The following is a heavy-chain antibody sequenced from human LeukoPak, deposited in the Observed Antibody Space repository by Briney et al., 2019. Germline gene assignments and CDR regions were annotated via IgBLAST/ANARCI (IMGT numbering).Heavy chain of an antibody. CDR1: GFTFSSYA. V-gene: IGHV3-23*01. J-gene: IGHJ4*02. CDR2: ISGSGGST. Sequence: PGGSLRLSCAASGFTFSSYAMSWVRQAPGKGLEWVSAISGSGGSTYYADSVKGRFTISRDNSKNTLYLQMNSLRAEDTAVYYCAKDHTAIDPITMVRGVIMDYWGQGTLVTVSS. CDR3: AKDHTAIDPITMVRGVIMDY. D-gene: IGHD3-10*01.